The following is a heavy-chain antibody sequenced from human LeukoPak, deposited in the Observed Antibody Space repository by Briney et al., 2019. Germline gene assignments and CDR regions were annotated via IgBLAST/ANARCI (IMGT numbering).Heavy chain of an antibody. D-gene: IGHD1-26*01. CDR3: ARASRPGAYWFDP. J-gene: IGHJ5*02. CDR2: IYYSGST. Sequence: PSETLSLTCTVSGGSISSYYWSWIRQPPGKGLEWIGYIYYSGSTNYNPSLKSRVTISVDTSKNQFSLKLSSVTAADTAVYYCARASRPGAYWFDPWGQGTLVTVSS. CDR1: GGSISSYY. V-gene: IGHV4-59*12.